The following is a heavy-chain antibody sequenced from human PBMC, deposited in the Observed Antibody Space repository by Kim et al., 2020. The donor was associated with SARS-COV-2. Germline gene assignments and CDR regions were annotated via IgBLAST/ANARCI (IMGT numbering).Heavy chain of an antibody. CDR1: GYSFTNYW. D-gene: IGHD1-20*01. V-gene: IGHV5-10-1*01. J-gene: IGHJ3*02. CDR3: ARRGRSITGTGGSAFDI. Sequence: GESLKISCKGSGYSFTNYWINWVRQMPGKGLEWLGRIDPSDSHTNYSPPFQGHVLISADKSISTAYLQWSSMRASDTAMYYCARRGRSITGTGGSAFDIWGQGTMVTVSS. CDR2: IDPSDSHT.